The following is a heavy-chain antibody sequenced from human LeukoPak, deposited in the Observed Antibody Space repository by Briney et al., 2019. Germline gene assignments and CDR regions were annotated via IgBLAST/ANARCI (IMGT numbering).Heavy chain of an antibody. CDR1: GFTFSSYA. V-gene: IGHV3-23*01. CDR3: ASMGVVTQLGDFYYYYYGMDV. J-gene: IGHJ6*02. D-gene: IGHD2-21*02. Sequence: GGSLRLSCAASGFTFSSYAMSWVRQAPGKGLEWVSTISGSTSSTYYADSVKGRFTISRDNSKNTLYLQMNSLRAEDTAVYYCASMGVVTQLGDFYYYYYGMDVWGQGTTVTVSS. CDR2: ISGSTSST.